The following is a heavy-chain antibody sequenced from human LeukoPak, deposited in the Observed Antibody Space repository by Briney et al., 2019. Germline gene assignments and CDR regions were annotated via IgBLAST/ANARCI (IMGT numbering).Heavy chain of an antibody. CDR1: GFIFNDYA. CDR3: AREYTSDIVATIFHY. J-gene: IGHJ4*02. V-gene: IGHV3-33*08. CDR2: IWYDGSNK. Sequence: GGSLRLSCAASGFIFNDYAISWVRQAPGKGLEWVAVIWYDGSNKYYADSVKGRFTISRDNSKNTLYLQMNSLRAEDTAVYYCAREYTSDIVATIFHYWGQGTLVTVSS. D-gene: IGHD5-12*01.